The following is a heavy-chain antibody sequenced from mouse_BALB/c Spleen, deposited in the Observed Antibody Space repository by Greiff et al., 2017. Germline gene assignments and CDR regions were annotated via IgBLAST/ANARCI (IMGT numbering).Heavy chain of an antibody. CDR3: ARQGDYGSSYGYAMDY. J-gene: IGHJ4*01. V-gene: IGHV5-6*01. CDR1: GFTFSSYG. CDR2: ISSGGGST. Sequence: VQLQQSGGDLVKPGGSLKLSCAASGFTFSSYGMSWVRQTPDKRLEWVATISSGGGSTYYPDTVKGRFTISRDNAKNTLYLQMSSLKSEDTAMYYCARQGDYGSSYGYAMDYWGQGTSVTVSS. D-gene: IGHD1-1*01.